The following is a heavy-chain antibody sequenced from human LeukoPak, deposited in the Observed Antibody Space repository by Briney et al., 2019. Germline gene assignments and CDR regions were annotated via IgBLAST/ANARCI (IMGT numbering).Heavy chain of an antibody. V-gene: IGHV3-74*01. D-gene: IGHD5-18*01. Sequence: GGSLRLSCAASGFTFSNYWMHWVRQAPGKGLVWVSRINSDGSSTTYADSVKGRFTISRDNGQNTLYLQMNSPRAEDTAVYYCAREGRGYSYAFEYWGQGTLVTVSS. CDR1: GFTFSNYW. CDR3: AREGRGYSYAFEY. J-gene: IGHJ4*02. CDR2: INSDGSST.